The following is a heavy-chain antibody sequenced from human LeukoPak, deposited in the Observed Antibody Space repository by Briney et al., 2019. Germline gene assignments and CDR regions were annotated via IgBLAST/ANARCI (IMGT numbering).Heavy chain of an antibody. CDR1: GFTFSSHS. J-gene: IGHJ4*02. D-gene: IGHD3-10*01. V-gene: IGHV3-21*01. CDR2: ISSGSRYI. Sequence: GGSLRLSCAASGFTFSSHSMNWVRQAPGKGLEWVSSISSGSRYIYYTDSVKGRFTISRDDAKNSLYLQMDSLRAEDTALFYCARGRYYGSGTYYGLGDYWGQGTLVTVSS. CDR3: ARGRYYGSGTYYGLGDY.